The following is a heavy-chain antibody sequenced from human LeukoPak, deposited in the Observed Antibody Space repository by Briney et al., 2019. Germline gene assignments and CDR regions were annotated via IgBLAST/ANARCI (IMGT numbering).Heavy chain of an antibody. CDR1: GFTFSSYA. Sequence: PGRSLRLSCAASGFTFSSYAMHWVRQAPGKGLEWVAVISYDGSNKYYADSVKGRFTISRDNSKSTMTLYLNSLRVDDTAMYYCVRGSYSSGWYWYFDYWGQGTLVTVSS. J-gene: IGHJ4*02. CDR3: VRGSYSSGWYWYFDY. CDR2: ISYDGSNK. D-gene: IGHD6-19*01. V-gene: IGHV3-30-3*01.